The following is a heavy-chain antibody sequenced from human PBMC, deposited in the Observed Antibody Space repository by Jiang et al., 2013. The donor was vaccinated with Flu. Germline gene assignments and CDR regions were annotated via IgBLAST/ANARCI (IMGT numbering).Heavy chain of an antibody. V-gene: IGHV1-3*01. J-gene: IGHJ4*02. CDR2: INAGNGNT. D-gene: IGHD3-10*01. CDR3: ARDGSFWTMVQGVISGYFDY. Sequence: HWVRQAPGQRLEWMGWINAGNGNTKYSQKFQGRVTITRDTSASTAYMELSSLRSEDTAVYYCARDGSFWTMVQGVISGYFDYWGQGTLVTVSS.